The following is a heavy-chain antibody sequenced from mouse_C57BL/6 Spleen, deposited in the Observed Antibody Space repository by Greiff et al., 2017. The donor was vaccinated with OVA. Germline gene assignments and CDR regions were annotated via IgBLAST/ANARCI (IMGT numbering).Heavy chain of an antibody. V-gene: IGHV1-78*01. Sequence: QVHVKQSDAELVKPGASVKISCKVSGYTLTDHTIHWMKQRPEQGLEWIGYIYPRDGSTKYNEKFKGKATLTADKSSSTAYMQLNSLTSEDTAVDFCARQMNCDYFDYWGQGTTLTVSS. J-gene: IGHJ2*01. CDR1: GYTLTDHT. D-gene: IGHD4-1*01. CDR2: IYPRDGST. CDR3: ARQMNCDYFDY.